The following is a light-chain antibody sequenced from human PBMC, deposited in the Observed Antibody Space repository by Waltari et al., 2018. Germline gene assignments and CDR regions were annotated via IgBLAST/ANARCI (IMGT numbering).Light chain of an antibody. CDR2: GAS. CDR1: LDISSY. CDR3: QQYGSLPST. Sequence: DIQMTQSPSSLSATVGDRLTITCQASLDISSYLNWYQHKPGRAPKLLIYGASNLETGVPSRFSGSGSGTDFVFTINNLHPEDFATYYCQQYGSLPSTFGGGTTAEIQ. V-gene: IGKV1-33*01. J-gene: IGKJ4*01.